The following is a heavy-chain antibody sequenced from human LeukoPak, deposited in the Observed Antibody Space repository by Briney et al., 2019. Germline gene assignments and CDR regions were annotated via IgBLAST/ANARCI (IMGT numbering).Heavy chain of an antibody. V-gene: IGHV5-51*01. Sequence: EESLKISCKGSGYSFTSYWIGWVRQMPGKGLEWMGIIYPGDSDTRYSPSFQGQVTISADKSISTAYLQWSSLKASDTAMYYCARPYYDSSGYGDVFDIWGQGTMVTVSS. J-gene: IGHJ3*02. D-gene: IGHD3-22*01. CDR1: GYSFTSYW. CDR3: ARPYYDSSGYGDVFDI. CDR2: IYPGDSDT.